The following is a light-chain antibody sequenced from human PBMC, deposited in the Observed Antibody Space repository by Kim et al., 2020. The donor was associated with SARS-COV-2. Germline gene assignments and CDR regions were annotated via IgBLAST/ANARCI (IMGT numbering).Light chain of an antibody. CDR2: DTS. CDR1: AGAVTYGGHY. V-gene: IGLV7-46*01. Sequence: GGTVTRTWGSSAGAVTYGGHYPCWFQQKPGQVPRSLIYDTSNKQSWTPARFSGFLFGGKAALTLSNAQPEDEADYYCLLSYDGVRVFGGGTRLTVL. J-gene: IGLJ3*02. CDR3: LLSYDGVRV.